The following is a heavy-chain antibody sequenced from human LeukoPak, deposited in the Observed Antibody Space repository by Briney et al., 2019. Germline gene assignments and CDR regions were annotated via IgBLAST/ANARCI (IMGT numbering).Heavy chain of an antibody. J-gene: IGHJ4*02. D-gene: IGHD6-13*01. CDR2: IYYSGST. Sequence: SETLSLTCTVSGGSISSGGYYWSWIRQHPGKGLEWIGYIYYSGSTYYNPSLKSRVTISVDTSKNQFSLKLSSVTAADTAVYYCARSEAYSSSCLDCWGQGTLVTVSS. CDR1: GGSISSGGYY. V-gene: IGHV4-31*03. CDR3: ARSEAYSSSCLDC.